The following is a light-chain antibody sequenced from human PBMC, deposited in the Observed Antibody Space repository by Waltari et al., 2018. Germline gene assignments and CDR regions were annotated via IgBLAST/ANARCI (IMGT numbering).Light chain of an antibody. J-gene: IGKJ1*01. CDR2: GAS. Sequence: ETVMTQSPATLSVSPGEGATLSCRASEGVSTKLAWYQRKSGQAPRLLIYGASTRATGIPARFSGTGSGTEFTLTVSSLQSEDFALYYCQQYSNWPPTFGQGTKVDIK. CDR3: QQYSNWPPT. CDR1: EGVSTK. V-gene: IGKV3-15*01.